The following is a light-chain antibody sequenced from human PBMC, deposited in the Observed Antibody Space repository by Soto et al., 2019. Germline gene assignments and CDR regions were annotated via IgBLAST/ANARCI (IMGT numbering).Light chain of an antibody. V-gene: IGLV2-14*01. CDR3: SAYTSRSTLV. CDR1: SRDIGAYNL. J-gene: IGLJ2*01. CDR2: EVR. Sequence: QSVLTQPASLSGSPGQSITISCSGTSRDIGAYNLVSWYQQLPGKAPKLLIYEVRSRPSGISYRFSGSKSGTTASLTISSRLPEDEADYYCSAYTSRSTLVFGGGTKVTVL.